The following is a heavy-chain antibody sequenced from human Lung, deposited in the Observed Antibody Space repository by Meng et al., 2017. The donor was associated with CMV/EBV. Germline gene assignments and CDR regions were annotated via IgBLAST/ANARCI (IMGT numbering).Heavy chain of an antibody. Sequence: GGSLPLXCAASGFTVSSDYMSWVRQAPGKGLEWVSVIYSTGNTYYADSVKGRFTISRDNSKNTLYLQMNSLRAEDTAVYYCARGVAAALFDYWGQGTMVTVSS. V-gene: IGHV3-53*01. J-gene: IGHJ4*02. CDR1: GFTVSSDY. CDR3: ARGVAAALFDY. D-gene: IGHD2-15*01. CDR2: IYSTGNT.